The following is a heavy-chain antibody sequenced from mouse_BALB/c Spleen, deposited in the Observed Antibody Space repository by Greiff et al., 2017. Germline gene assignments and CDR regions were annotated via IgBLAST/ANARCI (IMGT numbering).Heavy chain of an antibody. CDR2: IYPGDGDT. J-gene: IGHJ4*01. CDR3: ARGSGGYYYAMDY. V-gene: IGHV1-80*01. CDR1: GYAFSSYW. Sequence: QVQLKESGAELVRPGSSVKISCKASGYAFSSYWMNWVKQRPGQGLEWIGQIYPGDGDTNYNGKFKGKATLTADKSSSTAYMQLSSLTSEDSAVYFCARGSGGYYYAMDYWGQGTSVTVSS. D-gene: IGHD1-1*02.